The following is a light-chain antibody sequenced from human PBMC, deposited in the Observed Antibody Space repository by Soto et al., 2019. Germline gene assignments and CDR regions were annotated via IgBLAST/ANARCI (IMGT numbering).Light chain of an antibody. Sequence: DIHMTQSPSTLAGSFGGTVTVSXRASLSFSFWLAWYQQEPGXAPKXXXDDXSALPPGCPSRLSGSGSGTKFTLTIASLHPEYFAVNYCQQYETVSGTFGPGTKVDIK. CDR2: DXS. CDR1: LSFSFW. V-gene: IGKV1-5*01. CDR3: QQYETVSGT. J-gene: IGKJ3*01.